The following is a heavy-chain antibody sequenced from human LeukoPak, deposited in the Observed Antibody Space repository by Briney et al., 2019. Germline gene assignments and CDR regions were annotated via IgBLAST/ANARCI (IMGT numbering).Heavy chain of an antibody. CDR1: GFTFSSYG. J-gene: IGHJ4*02. D-gene: IGHD5-18*01. Sequence: GGSLRLSCAASGFTFSSYGMHWVRQAPGKGLEGVAVIWYDGSNKYYADSVKGRFTISRDNSKNTLYLQMNSLRAEDTAVYYCARGVSYSYGYDYFDYWGQGTLVTVSS. CDR2: IWYDGSNK. CDR3: ARGVSYSYGYDYFDY. V-gene: IGHV3-33*01.